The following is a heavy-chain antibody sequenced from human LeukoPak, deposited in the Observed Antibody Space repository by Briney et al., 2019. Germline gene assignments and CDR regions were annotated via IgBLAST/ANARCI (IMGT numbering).Heavy chain of an antibody. V-gene: IGHV1-69*05. J-gene: IGHJ4*02. CDR1: GGTFSSYA. CDR2: IIPIFGTA. D-gene: IGHD3-10*01. Sequence: SVKVSCKASGGTFSSYAISWVRQAPGQGLEWMGRIIPIFGTANYAQKFQGRVTITTDESTSTAYMELSSLRSEDTAVYYCARERSYGSGEAVGYWGQGTLVTVSA. CDR3: ARERSYGSGEAVGY.